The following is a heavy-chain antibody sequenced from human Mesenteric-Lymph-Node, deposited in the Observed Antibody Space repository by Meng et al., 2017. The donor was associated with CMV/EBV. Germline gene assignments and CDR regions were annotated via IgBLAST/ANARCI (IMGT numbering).Heavy chain of an antibody. CDR1: GGAFRGYN. V-gene: IGHV4-34*01. CDR3: ARHQRWLKSEGGFNY. Sequence: GDGRFNPLAALPPPLPVSGGAFRGYNWSWIRQHPGKGMEWIGEINHSGSTNYNPSLKSRVTISVDTSKNQFSLKLSSVTAADTAVYYCARHQRWLKSEGGFNYWGQGTLVTVSS. CDR2: INHSGST. D-gene: IGHD4-23*01. J-gene: IGHJ4*02.